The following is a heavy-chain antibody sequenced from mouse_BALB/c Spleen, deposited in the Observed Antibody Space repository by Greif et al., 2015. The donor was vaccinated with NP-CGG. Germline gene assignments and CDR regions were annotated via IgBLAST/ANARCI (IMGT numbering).Heavy chain of an antibody. CDR1: GYTSSSYW. CDR3: ARLVYGALSDLSWFAY. J-gene: IGHJ3*01. V-gene: IGHV1-9*01. CDR2: ILPGSGST. Sequence: VQLQQSGAELMKPGASVKISCKATGYTSSSYWIEWVKQRPGHGLEWIGEILPGSGSTNYNEKFKGKATFTADTSSNTAYMQLSSLTSEDSAVYYCARLVYGALSDLSWFAYWGQGTLVTVSA. D-gene: IGHD1-1*02.